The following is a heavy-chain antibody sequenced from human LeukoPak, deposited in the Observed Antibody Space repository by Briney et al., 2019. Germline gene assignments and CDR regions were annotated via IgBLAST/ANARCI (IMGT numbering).Heavy chain of an antibody. CDR2: IYYSGST. J-gene: IGHJ5*02. Sequence: SETLSLTCTVSGGSISSYYWSWIRQPPGKGLEWIGYIYYSGSTNYNPSLKSRVTISVDTSKNQFSLKLSSVTAADTAVYYCARDLGSSWYRPLSWFDPWGQGTLVTVSS. D-gene: IGHD6-13*01. V-gene: IGHV4-59*01. CDR3: ARDLGSSWYRPLSWFDP. CDR1: GGSISSYY.